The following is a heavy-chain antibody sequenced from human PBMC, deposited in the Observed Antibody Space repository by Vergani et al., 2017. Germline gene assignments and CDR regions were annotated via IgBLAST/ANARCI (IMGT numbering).Heavy chain of an antibody. Sequence: EVQLVESGGGLVQPGGSLRLSCAASQFTFSNYWMSWVRQAPGKGLEWVANITQHGSEKYYVDSVKGRFTISRDNAKSSLYLQMNSLRAEDTAVYYCVKDESGNWGSRGLAFDIWGQGTMVTVSS. J-gene: IGHJ3*02. CDR1: QFTFSNYW. V-gene: IGHV3-7*01. CDR3: VKDESGNWGSRGLAFDI. D-gene: IGHD7-27*01. CDR2: ITQHGSEK.